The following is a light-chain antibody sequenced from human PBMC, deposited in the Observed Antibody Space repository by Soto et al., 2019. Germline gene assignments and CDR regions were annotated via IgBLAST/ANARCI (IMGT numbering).Light chain of an antibody. CDR2: EVS. V-gene: IGLV2-14*01. CDR3: SSYTSTANLVV. Sequence: QSVLTQPASVSGSPGQSITISCTGTRSDVGGYNYVSWYQQHPGKAPKLIIYEVSNRPSGVSNRFSGSKSGNTASLTISGLQAEDEADYYCSSYTSTANLVVFGSGTKV. CDR1: RSDVGGYNY. J-gene: IGLJ1*01.